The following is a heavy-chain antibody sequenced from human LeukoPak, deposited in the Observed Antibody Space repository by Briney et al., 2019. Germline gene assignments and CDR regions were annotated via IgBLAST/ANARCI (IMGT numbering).Heavy chain of an antibody. CDR2: IIPMFGTV. V-gene: IGHV1-69*05. J-gene: IGHJ4*02. CDR1: GYTFTSYD. Sequence: SVKVSCKASGYTFTSYDINWVRQAPGQGLEWMGGIIPMFGTVNKAQKFQGRVTITTDESTSTVYLELSSLRSEDTAVYYCAIAEGYWGQGTLVTVSS. CDR3: AIAEGY. D-gene: IGHD2-21*01.